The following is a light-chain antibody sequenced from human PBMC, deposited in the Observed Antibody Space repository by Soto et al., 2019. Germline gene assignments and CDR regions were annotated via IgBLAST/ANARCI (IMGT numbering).Light chain of an antibody. Sequence: QPVLTQPPSASGTPGQRVTISCSGSSSNLGGNYVYWYQHLPGTAPKLLIYRNNQRPSGVPDRFSGSKSATSASLAISGLRSGDEADYYCASWDDSLSGWVFGGGTKLTVL. CDR2: RNN. V-gene: IGLV1-47*01. J-gene: IGLJ3*02. CDR1: SSNLGGNY. CDR3: ASWDDSLSGWV.